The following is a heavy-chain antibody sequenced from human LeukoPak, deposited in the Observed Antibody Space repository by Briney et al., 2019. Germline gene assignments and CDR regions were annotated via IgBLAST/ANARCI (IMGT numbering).Heavy chain of an antibody. Sequence: GGSLRLSCAASGLTSSGYAMTWVRRAPGKGLEWVSSISGSGDRTYYADSVKGRFTISRDNSKNTLFLQMDSLRADDTAVYYCARDYSSGWYGQQDYFDSWGQGTPVTVSS. CDR2: ISGSGDRT. D-gene: IGHD6-19*01. V-gene: IGHV3-23*01. CDR3: ARDYSSGWYGQQDYFDS. J-gene: IGHJ4*02. CDR1: GLTSSGYA.